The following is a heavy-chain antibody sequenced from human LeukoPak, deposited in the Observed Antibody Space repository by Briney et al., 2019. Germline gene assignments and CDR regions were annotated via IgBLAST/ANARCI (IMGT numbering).Heavy chain of an antibody. CDR3: AKEWTTMVRGVTFALDI. V-gene: IGHV3-23*01. CDR1: GFTFSSYA. CDR2: ISGSGGST. J-gene: IGHJ3*02. D-gene: IGHD3-10*01. Sequence: GGSLRLSCAASGFTFSSYAMSWVRQAPGKGLEWVSAISGSGGSTYYADSVKGRFTISRDNSKNTLYLQMNSLRAEDTAVYYCAKEWTTMVRGVTFALDIWGQGTMVTVSS.